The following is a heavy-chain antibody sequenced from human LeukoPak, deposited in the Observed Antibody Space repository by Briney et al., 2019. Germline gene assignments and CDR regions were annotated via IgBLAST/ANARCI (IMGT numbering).Heavy chain of an antibody. CDR1: GYTFTSYG. D-gene: IGHD6-19*01. CDR3: ARVKSGGLVRQTYFDS. CDR2: ISAYNGNT. J-gene: IGHJ4*02. Sequence: ASVKVSCKASGYTFTSYGISWVRQAPGPGLEWMGWISAYNGNTNYAQKLQGRVTMTTDTSTSTAYMELRSLRSDDTAVYYCARVKSGGLVRQTYFDSWGQGTLVTVSS. V-gene: IGHV1-18*01.